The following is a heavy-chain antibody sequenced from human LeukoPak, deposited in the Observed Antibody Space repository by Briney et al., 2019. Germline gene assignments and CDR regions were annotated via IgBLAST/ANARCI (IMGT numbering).Heavy chain of an antibody. Sequence: PGGSLRLSCAASGFTFSGYAMSWVRQAPGKGLEWVSSIDSYSTYYADSVKGRFTISRDNSKNTLYLQMNSLRPEDTAVYYCAKGSIAAAGNDWGQGTLVTVSS. CDR1: GFTFSGYA. CDR2: IDSYST. CDR3: AKGSIAAAGND. J-gene: IGHJ4*02. D-gene: IGHD6-13*01. V-gene: IGHV3-23*05.